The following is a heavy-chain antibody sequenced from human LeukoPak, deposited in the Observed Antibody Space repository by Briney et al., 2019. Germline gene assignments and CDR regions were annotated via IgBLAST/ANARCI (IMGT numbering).Heavy chain of an antibody. J-gene: IGHJ4*02. CDR3: ARRRGPSSYYFDY. Sequence: SETLSLTCNVSGGFISNSYWIWIRQPPGQGLEWIGYIYYSGSTNYNPSLKSRVSISLDTSKNQFSLKLSSVTAADTAGYYCARRRGPSSYYFDYWGQGTLVTVSS. V-gene: IGHV4-59*08. CDR2: IYYSGST. D-gene: IGHD3-10*01. CDR1: GGFISNSY.